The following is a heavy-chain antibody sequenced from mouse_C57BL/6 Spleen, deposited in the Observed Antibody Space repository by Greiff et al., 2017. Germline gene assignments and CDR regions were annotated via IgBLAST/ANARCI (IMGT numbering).Heavy chain of an antibody. CDR3: ARRVGQLDYAMDY. D-gene: IGHD4-1*02. V-gene: IGHV5-17*01. CDR2: ISSGSSTI. J-gene: IGHJ4*01. Sequence: EVMLVESGGGLVKPGGSLKLSCAASGFTFSDYGMHWVRQAPEKGLEWVAYISSGSSTIYYAATVKGRVTISRDNAKNTLFLQMTSLRSEDTAMYYCARRVGQLDYAMDYWGQGTSVTVSS. CDR1: GFTFSDYG.